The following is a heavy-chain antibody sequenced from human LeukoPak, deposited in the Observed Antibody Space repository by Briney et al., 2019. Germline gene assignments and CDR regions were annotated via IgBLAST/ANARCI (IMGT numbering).Heavy chain of an antibody. J-gene: IGHJ6*02. CDR3: ARAKWELLPFPPQNYYYYGMDV. CDR2: ISGGST. Sequence: GGSLRLSCAASGFTVSSNEMSWVRQAPGKGLEWVSSISGGSTYYADSRKGRFTISRDNSKNTLHLQMNSLRVEDTAVYYCARAKWELLPFPPQNYYYYGMDVWGQGTTVTVSS. V-gene: IGHV3-38-3*01. D-gene: IGHD1-26*01. CDR1: GFTVSSNE.